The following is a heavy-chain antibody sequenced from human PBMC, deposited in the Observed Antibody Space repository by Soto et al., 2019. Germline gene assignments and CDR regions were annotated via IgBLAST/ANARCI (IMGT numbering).Heavy chain of an antibody. CDR3: ARGPGGFPRIVGARYNWFDP. J-gene: IGHJ5*02. CDR2: ISAYNGNT. Sequence: QVQLVQSGAEVKKPGASVKVSCKASGYTFTSYGISWVRQAPGQGLEWLGWISAYNGNTNYAQKLQGRVTMTTDTPTSTAYMELRSLRSDDTAVYYCARGPGGFPRIVGARYNWFDPWGQGTLVTVSS. D-gene: IGHD1-26*01. V-gene: IGHV1-18*01. CDR1: GYTFTSYG.